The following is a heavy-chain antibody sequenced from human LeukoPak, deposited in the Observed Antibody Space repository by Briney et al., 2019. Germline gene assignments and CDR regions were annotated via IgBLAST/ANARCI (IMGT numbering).Heavy chain of an antibody. CDR2: MNPNSGNT. D-gene: IGHD3-22*01. CDR1: GYTFTSYD. V-gene: IGHV1-8*03. CDR3: ARGGSCYYDSSGYYYY. J-gene: IGHJ4*02. Sequence: ASVKVSCKASGYTFTSYDINWVRQATGEGLEWMGWMNPNSGNTGYAQKFQGRVTITRNTSISTAYMELSSLRSEDTAVYYCARGGSCYYDSSGYYYYWGQGTLVTVSS.